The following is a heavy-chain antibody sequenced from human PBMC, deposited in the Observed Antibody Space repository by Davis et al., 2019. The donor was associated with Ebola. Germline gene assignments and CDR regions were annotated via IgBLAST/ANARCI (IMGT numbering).Heavy chain of an antibody. Sequence: GESLKISCAASGFTFSSYWMIWVRQAPGKGLEWVADIKYDESDKFYVGSVKGRFTISRDNTNTSLFLEMSSVTTEDTAVYYCARLNYDILAGYHYYMDVWGKGTTVTVSS. V-gene: IGHV3-7*01. CDR1: GFTFSSYW. CDR2: IKYDESDK. J-gene: IGHJ6*03. D-gene: IGHD3-9*01. CDR3: ARLNYDILAGYHYYMDV.